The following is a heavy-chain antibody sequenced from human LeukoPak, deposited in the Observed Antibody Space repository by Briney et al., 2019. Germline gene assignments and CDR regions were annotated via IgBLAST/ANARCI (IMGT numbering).Heavy chain of an antibody. V-gene: IGHV4-38-2*02. Sequence: SETLSLTCNVSGYSISSGSYWGWIRQSPGKGLAWIGNLYYSGSSYYNPSLKSRLTISKDTSKNQFSLRLSSVTAADTAVYYCARDRRYYDILTGYYPNWFDPWGQGTLVTVSS. D-gene: IGHD3-9*01. CDR3: ARDRRYYDILTGYYPNWFDP. CDR1: GYSISSGSY. CDR2: LYYSGSS. J-gene: IGHJ5*02.